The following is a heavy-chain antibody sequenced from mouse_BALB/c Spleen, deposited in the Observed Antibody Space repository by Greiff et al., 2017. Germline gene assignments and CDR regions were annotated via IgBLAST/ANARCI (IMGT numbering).Heavy chain of an antibody. CDR2: ILPGSGST. CDR3: ARGGNYWYFEV. CDR1: GYTFSSYW. J-gene: IGHJ1*01. Sequence: VQLQESGAELVRPGASVTLSCKATGYTFSSYWIEWVKQRPGHGLEWIGEILPGSGSTNYNEKFKGKATFTADTSSNTAYMQLSSLTSEDSAVYYCARGGNYWYFEVWGAGTTVTVAS. V-gene: IGHV1-9*01. D-gene: IGHD1-1*01.